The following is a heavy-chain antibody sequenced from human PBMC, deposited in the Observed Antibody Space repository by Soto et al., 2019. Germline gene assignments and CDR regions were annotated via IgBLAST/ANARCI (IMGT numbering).Heavy chain of an antibody. CDR2: IYPGDSDT. CDR1: GYSFTSYW. J-gene: IGHJ6*02. D-gene: IGHD3-10*01. CDR3: ARELRFGESTHYYYYGMDV. Sequence: PGESLKISCKGSGYSFTSYWIGWVRQMPGKGLEWMGIIYPGDSDTRYSPSFQGQVTISADKSISTAYLQWSSLKASDTAMYYCARELRFGESTHYYYYGMDVWGQGTTVTVSS. V-gene: IGHV5-51*01.